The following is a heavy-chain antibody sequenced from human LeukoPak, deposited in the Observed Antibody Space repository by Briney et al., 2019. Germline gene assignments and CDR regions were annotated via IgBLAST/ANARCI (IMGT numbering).Heavy chain of an antibody. CDR3: ARAGGSSGWYSFGY. CDR1: GFTFSSYD. CDR2: IGTAGNT. J-gene: IGHJ4*02. V-gene: IGHV3-13*04. Sequence: GGSLRLSCAASGFTFSSYDMHWVRQVPGKGLEWVSAIGTAGNTYYPGSVKGRFTISRENAKNSLHLQMNSLRAGDTAVYYCARAGGSSGWYSFGYWGQGTPVSVSS. D-gene: IGHD6-13*01.